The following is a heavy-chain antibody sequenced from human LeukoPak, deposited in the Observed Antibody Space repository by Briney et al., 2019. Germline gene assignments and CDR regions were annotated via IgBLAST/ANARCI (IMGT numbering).Heavy chain of an antibody. Sequence: GGSLRLSCAASGFTFSDYYMSWIRQAPGKGLEWVSYISSSGSTIYYADSVKGRFTISMDNAKNSLYLQRNSLRAEDTAVYYCARGDPYGDVYYYGMDVWGQGTTVTVSS. CDR1: GFTFSDYY. J-gene: IGHJ6*02. CDR2: ISSSGSTI. D-gene: IGHD4-17*01. CDR3: ARGDPYGDVYYYGMDV. V-gene: IGHV3-11*01.